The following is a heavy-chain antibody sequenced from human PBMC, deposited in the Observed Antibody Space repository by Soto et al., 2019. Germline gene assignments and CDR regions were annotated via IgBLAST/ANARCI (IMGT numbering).Heavy chain of an antibody. J-gene: IGHJ4*02. CDR3: ARDEDNGSDCDLAY. Sequence: QVQLVESGGGVVQPGGSLRLSCAVSGFTFSNHIMHWVRQAPGKGLEWVALISSDGSNRYYADSVKGRFTTSRDNAKNTMYLQMNSLRVEDTAVYYCARDEDNGSDCDLAYWGQGALVTVSS. D-gene: IGHD1-26*01. CDR2: ISSDGSNR. V-gene: IGHV3-30-3*01. CDR1: GFTFSNHI.